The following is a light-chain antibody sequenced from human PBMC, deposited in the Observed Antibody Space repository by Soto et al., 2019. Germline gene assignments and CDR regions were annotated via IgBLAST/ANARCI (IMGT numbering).Light chain of an antibody. CDR1: QSVSRY. Sequence: IVLAQDPGALSLSPGERATRSCRASQSVSRYLTWYPQKPGQGPRVLIYGASTRATGIPARFSGSGSGTEFTLTISSLQSEDFAVYYCQQYNNWPPITFGQGTRLEIK. V-gene: IGKV3-15*01. J-gene: IGKJ5*01. CDR3: QQYNNWPPIT. CDR2: GAS.